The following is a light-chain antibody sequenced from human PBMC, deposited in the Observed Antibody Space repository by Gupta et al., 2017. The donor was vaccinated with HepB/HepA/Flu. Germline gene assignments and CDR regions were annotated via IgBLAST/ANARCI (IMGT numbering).Light chain of an antibody. V-gene: IGKV3-20*01. CDR2: GTS. J-gene: IGKJ5*01. CDR1: HSVTRSY. CDR3: QQYGSSGTT. Sequence: GERVTLSCRASHSVTRSYLGWYQQIPGQAPSLLIYGTSNRATGIPDRFSGSGSGTDFTLTINRLEPEEFAVYYCQQYGSSGTTFGQGTRMEIK.